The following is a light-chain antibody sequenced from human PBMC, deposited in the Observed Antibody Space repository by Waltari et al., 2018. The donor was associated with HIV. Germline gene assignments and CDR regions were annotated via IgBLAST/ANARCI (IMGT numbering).Light chain of an antibody. CDR2: NNN. J-gene: IGLJ3*02. CDR1: SSNIGRDT. V-gene: IGLV1-44*01. Sequence: QSVLTQPPSGSGTPGQRVTISCSGGSSNIGRDTVNWYQHLPGTAPKLLIYNNNRRPSGVPDRFSGSKSGTSASLAISGLQSEDEADYYCASWDGSLNGWVFGGGTKLTVL. CDR3: ASWDGSLNGWV.